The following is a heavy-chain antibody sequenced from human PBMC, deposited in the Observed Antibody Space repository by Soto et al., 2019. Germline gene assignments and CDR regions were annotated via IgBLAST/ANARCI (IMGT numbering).Heavy chain of an antibody. CDR3: AGGGAGSGPFTWELPDH. CDR2: ITPFSGDV. CDR1: GNTFTYRY. D-gene: IGHD1-26*01. V-gene: IGHV1-45*02. Sequence: QLQLVQSGAEVKKTGSSVTVSCKALGNTFTYRYLHWVRQAPGQALEWMGWITPFSGDVHYAQKFQQRVPITMATSINPAYMQMSSLRSEDTAMYFCAGGGAGSGPFTWELPDHWGQGTLVTVSS. J-gene: IGHJ4*02.